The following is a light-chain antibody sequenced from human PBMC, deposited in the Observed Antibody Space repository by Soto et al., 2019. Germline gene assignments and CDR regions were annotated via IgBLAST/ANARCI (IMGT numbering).Light chain of an antibody. CDR1: QSVTSSY. Sequence: EIVLTQSPGTLSLYPGESATLSCRASQSVTSSYIAWYQQKPGQAPRLLIYRASTRATGIPDRFSGSGSGTDFTLIISRLEPEDFAAYHCQQYGSSPWTFGQGTKV. V-gene: IGKV3-20*01. J-gene: IGKJ1*01. CDR3: QQYGSSPWT. CDR2: RAS.